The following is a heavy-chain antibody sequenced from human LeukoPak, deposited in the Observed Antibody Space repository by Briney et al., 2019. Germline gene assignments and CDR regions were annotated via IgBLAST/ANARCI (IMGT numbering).Heavy chain of an antibody. CDR1: GGSISSGDYY. D-gene: IGHD3-22*01. V-gene: IGHV4-30-4*01. CDR3: ARVLLGYYDSSDSLDY. J-gene: IGHJ4*02. Sequence: SETLSLTCTVSGGSISSGDYYWSWIRQPPGKGLEWIGYIYYSGSTYYNPSLKSRVTISVDTSKNQFSLKLSSVTAADTAVYYCARVLLGYYDSSDSLDYWGQGTLVTVSS. CDR2: IYYSGST.